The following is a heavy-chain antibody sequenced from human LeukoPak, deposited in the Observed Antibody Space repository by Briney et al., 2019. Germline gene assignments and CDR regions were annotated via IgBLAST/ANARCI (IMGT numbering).Heavy chain of an antibody. V-gene: IGHV1-18*01. D-gene: IGHD4-11*01. Sequence: ASVKVSCKTSGYTFTNYGVSWVRQAPGQGLEWMGWISAYNGYTNYAQKFQFRVTMTTDTSTSTAYMELRSLTSDDTAVYYCARDKAVTTELTQYFQHWGQGTLVTVSS. CDR1: GYTFTNYG. J-gene: IGHJ1*01. CDR2: ISAYNGYT. CDR3: ARDKAVTTELTQYFQH.